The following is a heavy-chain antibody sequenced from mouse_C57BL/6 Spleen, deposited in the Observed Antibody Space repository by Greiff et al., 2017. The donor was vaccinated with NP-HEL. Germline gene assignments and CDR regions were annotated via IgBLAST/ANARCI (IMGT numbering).Heavy chain of an antibody. Sequence: QVQLKQSGAELVRPGTSVKVSCKASGYAFTNYLIEWVKQRPGQGLEWIGVFNPGSGGTNYNEKFKGKATLTADKSSSTAYMQLSSLTSEDSAVYFCARREGYLLDYAMDYWGQGTSVTVSS. J-gene: IGHJ4*01. CDR3: ARREGYLLDYAMDY. D-gene: IGHD1-1*01. V-gene: IGHV1-54*01. CDR1: GYAFTNYL. CDR2: FNPGSGGT.